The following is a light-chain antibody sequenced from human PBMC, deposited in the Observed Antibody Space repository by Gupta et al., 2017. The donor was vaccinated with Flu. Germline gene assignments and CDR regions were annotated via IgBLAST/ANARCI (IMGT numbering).Light chain of an antibody. CDR2: GAS. Sequence: EIVVTQSPATLSVSPGDGVTLSCRASQTIGTNLAWYQHKPGQAPRLLIYGASSRATGIPARFSGSGSGTEFALTISSRQSEDFAVYYCLQDKHWRTFGQGTKVEIK. J-gene: IGKJ1*01. CDR1: QTIGTN. CDR3: LQDKHWRT. V-gene: IGKV3-15*01.